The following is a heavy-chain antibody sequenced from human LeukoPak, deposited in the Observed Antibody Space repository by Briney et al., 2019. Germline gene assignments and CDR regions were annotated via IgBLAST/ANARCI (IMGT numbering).Heavy chain of an antibody. CDR2: INPDGSEK. CDR1: GFTFSSYA. J-gene: IGHJ4*02. D-gene: IGHD1-26*01. Sequence: GGSLRLSCAASGFTFSSYAMSWVRQAPGRGLEREAIINPDGSEKYYLESLKGRITISRDNAENSVHLQMNSLKAEDTAIYYCARDRAYSAFDYWGQGTLVTVSS. CDR3: ARDRAYSAFDY. V-gene: IGHV3-7*03.